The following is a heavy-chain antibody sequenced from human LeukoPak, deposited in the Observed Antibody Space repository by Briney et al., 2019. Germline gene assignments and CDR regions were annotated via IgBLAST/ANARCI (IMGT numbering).Heavy chain of an antibody. CDR2: IYYSGSA. D-gene: IGHD4-23*01. CDR1: GGSIGNSSYY. J-gene: IGHJ4*02. Sequence: SGTLSLTCIVSGGSIGNSSYYWGWIRQPPGKGLEWIGSIYYSGSAYYNPSLKSRVTISVDTSKNRFSLKLTSVTAADTAVYYCARHWVVTPNYWGQGTLVTVSS. V-gene: IGHV4-39*01. CDR3: ARHWVVTPNY.